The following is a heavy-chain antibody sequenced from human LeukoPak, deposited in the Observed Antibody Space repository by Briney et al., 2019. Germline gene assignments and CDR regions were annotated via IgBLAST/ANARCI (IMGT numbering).Heavy chain of an antibody. D-gene: IGHD5-24*01. CDR1: GGSISSGSDY. Sequence: KPSETLSLTCAVSGGSISSGSDYWSWIRQPAGKGLEWIGRIYTSGSTNYNPSLKSRVTISVDTSKNQFSLKLSSVTAADTAVYYCARLSRDGYNFVDYWGQGTLVTFSS. CDR2: IYTSGST. V-gene: IGHV4-61*02. CDR3: ARLSRDGYNFVDY. J-gene: IGHJ4*02.